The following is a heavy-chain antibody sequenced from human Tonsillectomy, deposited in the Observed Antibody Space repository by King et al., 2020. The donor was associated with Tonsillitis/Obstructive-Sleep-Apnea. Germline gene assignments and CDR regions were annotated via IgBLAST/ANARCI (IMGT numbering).Heavy chain of an antibody. CDR3: ARDRGSYYLHWSAP. CDR2: ISAYNGNT. J-gene: IGHJ5*02. Sequence: QLVQSGAEVKKPGASVKVSCKASGYTFTNYGISWVRQAPGQGLEWMGWISAYNGNTNYTQKLQGRVTMTTDTSTSTAYMELRSLRSDDTAVYYCARDRGSYYLHWSAPCGQGTLVTVSS. V-gene: IGHV1-18*01. D-gene: IGHD1-26*01. CDR1: GYTFTNYG.